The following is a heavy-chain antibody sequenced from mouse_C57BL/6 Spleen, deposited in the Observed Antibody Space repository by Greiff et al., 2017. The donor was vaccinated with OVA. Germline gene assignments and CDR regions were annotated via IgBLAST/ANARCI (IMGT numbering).Heavy chain of an antibody. CDR2: IDPSDSYT. Sequence: QVHVKQPGAELVKPGASVKLSCKASGYTFTSYWMQWVKQRPGQGLEWIGEIDPSDSYTNYNQKFKGKATLTVDTSSSTAYMQLSSLTSEDSAVYYCASNWDYWGQGTTLTVSS. J-gene: IGHJ2*01. D-gene: IGHD4-1*01. CDR1: GYTFTSYW. V-gene: IGHV1-50*01. CDR3: ASNWDY.